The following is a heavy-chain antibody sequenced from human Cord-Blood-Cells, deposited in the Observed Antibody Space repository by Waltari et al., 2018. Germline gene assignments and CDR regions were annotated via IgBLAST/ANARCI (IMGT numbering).Heavy chain of an antibody. CDR3: ATLRVFWNGGGGFDY. J-gene: IGHJ4*02. CDR1: GYSLSSGYS. CDR2: IYHSGST. Sequence: VQLQESGPGLVKPSETLSLTCAVSGYSLSSGYSCGWIRQPPGKGLEWVGSIYHSGSTYYNPSLKSRVTISVDTSKNQFSLKLSSVTAADTAVYYCATLRVFWNGGGGFDYWGQGTLVTVSS. D-gene: IGHD1-1*01. V-gene: IGHV4-38-2*01.